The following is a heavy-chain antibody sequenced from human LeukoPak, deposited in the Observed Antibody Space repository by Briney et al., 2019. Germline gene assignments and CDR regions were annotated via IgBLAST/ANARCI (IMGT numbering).Heavy chain of an antibody. V-gene: IGHV4-59*01. D-gene: IGHD6-19*01. CDR2: IYYTGNT. CDR1: GGSLSGYY. CDR3: ARHQGSGLYYFDF. J-gene: IGHJ4*02. Sequence: SETLSLTCTVSGGSLSGYYWSWIRQPPGKGLEWIGLIYYTGNTHYNPSLKSRVTISVVTSKNQFSLKLTSVTAADTAVYYCARHQGSGLYYFDFWGQGTLVTVSS.